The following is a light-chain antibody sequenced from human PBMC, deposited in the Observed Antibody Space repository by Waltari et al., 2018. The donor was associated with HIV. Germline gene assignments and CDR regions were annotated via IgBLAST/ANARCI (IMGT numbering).Light chain of an antibody. CDR1: SPDIGVSTF. J-gene: IGLJ2*01. Sequence: QPALPHPPSPSGSPGQSVTISCTGTSPDIGVSTFVSWYQQYPGKPPKLMIDEVSKRPSGVPDRFSGSKSANTASLTVSGLQAEDEADYYCSSYGGSANLLFGGGTKLTVL. CDR2: EVS. CDR3: SSYGGSANLL. V-gene: IGLV2-8*01.